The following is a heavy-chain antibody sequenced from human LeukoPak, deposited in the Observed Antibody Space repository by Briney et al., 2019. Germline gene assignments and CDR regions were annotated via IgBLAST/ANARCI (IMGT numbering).Heavy chain of an antibody. D-gene: IGHD3-16*01. Sequence: SETLSLTCTGSGVSISSSSYDWRGIRQPPGKGLEWSGSIDYSGSTYYNPSLKSRVTISVDTSKNQFSLKLSSVTAADTAVYSCARVGPNNWFDPWGQGTLVTVSS. CDR3: ARVGPNNWFDP. CDR1: GVSISSSSYD. J-gene: IGHJ5*02. CDR2: IDYSGST. V-gene: IGHV4-39*07.